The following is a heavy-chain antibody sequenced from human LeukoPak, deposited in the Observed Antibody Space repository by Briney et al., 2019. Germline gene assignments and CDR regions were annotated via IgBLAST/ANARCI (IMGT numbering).Heavy chain of an antibody. CDR2: IYTSGST. J-gene: IGHJ5*02. CDR1: GGSISSYY. V-gene: IGHV4-4*07. CDR3: ARLHYCSSTSCRRGRFDP. Sequence: SETLSLTCTVSGGSISSYYWSWIRQPAGKGLEWIGRIYTSGSTNYNPSLKSRVTMSVDTSKNQFSLKLSSVTAADTAVYYCARLHYCSSTSCRRGRFDPWGQGTLVTVSS. D-gene: IGHD2-2*01.